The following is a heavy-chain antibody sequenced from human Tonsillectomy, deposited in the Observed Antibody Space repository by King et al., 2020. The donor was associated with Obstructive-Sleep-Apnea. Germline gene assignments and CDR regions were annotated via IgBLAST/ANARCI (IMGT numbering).Heavy chain of an antibody. CDR3: ARGATVDTAMVIGGIDY. Sequence: VQLVESGGGVVQPGRSLRLSCAASGFTFSSYAMHWVRQAPGKGLEWVAVISYDGSNKYYADSVKGRFTISRDNSKNTLYLQMNSLRAEDTAVYYCARGATVDTAMVIGGIDYWGQGTLVTVSS. V-gene: IGHV3-30-3*01. CDR1: GFTFSSYA. CDR2: ISYDGSNK. D-gene: IGHD5-18*01. J-gene: IGHJ4*02.